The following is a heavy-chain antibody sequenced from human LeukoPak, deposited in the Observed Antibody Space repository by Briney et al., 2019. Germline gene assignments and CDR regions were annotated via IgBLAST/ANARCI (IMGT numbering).Heavy chain of an antibody. CDR3: AREDTAMAIDY. CDR2: IYTSGST. Sequence: SETLSLTCAVYGGSFSGYYWSWIRQPPGKGLEWIGRIYTSGSTNYNPSLKSRVTISVDTSKNQFSLKLSSVTAADTAVYYCAREDTAMAIDYWGQGTLVTVSS. CDR1: GGSFSGYY. J-gene: IGHJ4*02. D-gene: IGHD5-18*01. V-gene: IGHV4-59*10.